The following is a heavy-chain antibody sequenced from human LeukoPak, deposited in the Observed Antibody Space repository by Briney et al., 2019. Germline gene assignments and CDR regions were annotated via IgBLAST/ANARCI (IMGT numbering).Heavy chain of an antibody. CDR2: ISYDGSNK. CDR3: ARVAPEWELLGYFDY. V-gene: IGHV3-30-3*01. D-gene: IGHD1-26*01. CDR1: GFTFSSYA. J-gene: IGHJ4*02. Sequence: LGGSLRLSCAASGFTFSSYAMHWVRQAPGKGLEWVAVISYDGSNKYYADSVKGRFTISRDNSKNMLYLQMNSLRAEDTAVYYCARVAPEWELLGYFDYWGQGTLVTVSS.